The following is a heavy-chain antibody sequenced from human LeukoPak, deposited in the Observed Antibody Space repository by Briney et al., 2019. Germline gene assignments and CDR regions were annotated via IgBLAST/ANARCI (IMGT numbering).Heavy chain of an antibody. V-gene: IGHV3-48*03. CDR2: ISSSGSTI. CDR3: ARAPEVLWFGELSGYYYMDV. Sequence: PGGSLRLSCAASGFTFSSYEMNWVRQAPGKGLEWVSYISSSGSTIYYADSVKGRSTISRDNAKNSLYLQMNSLRAEDTAVYYCARAPEVLWFGELSGYYYMDVWGKGTTVTVSS. D-gene: IGHD3-10*01. CDR1: GFTFSSYE. J-gene: IGHJ6*03.